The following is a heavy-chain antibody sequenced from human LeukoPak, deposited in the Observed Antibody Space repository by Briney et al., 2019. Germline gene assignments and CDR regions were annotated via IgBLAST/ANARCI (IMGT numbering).Heavy chain of an antibody. CDR3: ARVRDTGTLYMASDY. CDR2: INFSVGTT. CDR1: GYTFTDYH. V-gene: IGHV1-46*01. Sequence: ASVTVSCKASGYTFTDYHVHWVRQAPGLGLEWMGDINFSVGTTTSAQRFQGRLTMTSDTSTSTVYMELSSLRSEYPAVYYCARVRDTGTLYMASDYWGQGTLVTVSS. D-gene: IGHD7-27*01. J-gene: IGHJ4*02.